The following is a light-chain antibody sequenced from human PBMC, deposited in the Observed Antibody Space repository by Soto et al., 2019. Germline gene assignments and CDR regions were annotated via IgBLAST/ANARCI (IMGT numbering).Light chain of an antibody. Sequence: QSALTQPTSASGYPGQSVTIPCTGTSSDVGAYTYVSWYQQHAGKAPKLVIYEVTKRPSAVPDRFSGSKSANTASLTVSGLQAEDEADYYFSSFASSNTWVFGGGTKLTVL. CDR1: SSDVGAYTY. CDR2: EVT. V-gene: IGLV2-8*01. CDR3: SSFASSNTWV. J-gene: IGLJ3*02.